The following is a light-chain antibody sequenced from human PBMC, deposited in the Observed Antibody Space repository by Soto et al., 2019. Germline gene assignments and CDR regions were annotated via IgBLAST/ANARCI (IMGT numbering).Light chain of an antibody. CDR1: ESVIKY. Sequence: EIVLTQSPGTLSLSPGERATISCRASESVIKYLAWYQQKPGQAPRLLIHGASSRATGIPDRFSGSGSGTDFTLTIKRLEPEDFAVYYCKQYSSSPPITFGQGTRLEIK. V-gene: IGKV3-20*01. J-gene: IGKJ5*01. CDR2: GAS. CDR3: KQYSSSPPIT.